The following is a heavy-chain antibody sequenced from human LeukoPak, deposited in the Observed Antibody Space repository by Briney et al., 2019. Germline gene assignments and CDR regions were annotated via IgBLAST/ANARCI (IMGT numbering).Heavy chain of an antibody. CDR2: ISSSSTYM. CDR3: AKDSSPTGYYFDY. CDR1: GFTFTNYN. V-gene: IGHV3-21*04. D-gene: IGHD2/OR15-2a*01. Sequence: PGGSLRLSCVASGFTFTNYNMNWVRQAPGKGLEWVSSISSSSTYMFYADSVEGRFTISRDNSKNTLYLQMNSLRAEDTAVYYCAKDSSPTGYYFDYWGQGTLVTVSS. J-gene: IGHJ4*02.